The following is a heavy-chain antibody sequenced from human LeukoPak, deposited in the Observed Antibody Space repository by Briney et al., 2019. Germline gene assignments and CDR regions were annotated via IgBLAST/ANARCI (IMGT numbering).Heavy chain of an antibody. CDR3: AKGKAGHYHSVTDEYYYYMDV. D-gene: IGHD3-9*01. CDR2: ISYSGST. J-gene: IGHJ6*03. Sequence: PSETLSLTCVVDGGYFSGFYWTWIRQAPGKGLGWIGEISYSGSTKYNPSLKSRVTIEVDTPKKQISLNLSSLTAADTAVYYCAKGKAGHYHSVTDEYYYYMDVWGKGTTVIVSS. V-gene: IGHV4-34*01. CDR1: GGYFSGFY.